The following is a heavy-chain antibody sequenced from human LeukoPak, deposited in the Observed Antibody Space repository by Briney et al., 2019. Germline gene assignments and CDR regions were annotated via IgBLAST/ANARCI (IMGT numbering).Heavy chain of an antibody. V-gene: IGHV3-48*03. CDR3: ARDQSIAGPTTADY. Sequence: GGSLRLSCAASGFTFSSFEMSWVRQAPGKGLEWVSYIGSTGTTIYYADAVKGRFTISRDNAKNTLYLQMNSLRAEDTAVYYCARDQSIAGPTTADYWGQGTLVTVSS. CDR1: GFTFSSFE. D-gene: IGHD1-26*01. CDR2: IGSTGTTI. J-gene: IGHJ4*02.